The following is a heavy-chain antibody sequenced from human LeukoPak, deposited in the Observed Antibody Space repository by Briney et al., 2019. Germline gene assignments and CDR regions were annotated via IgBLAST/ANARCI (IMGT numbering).Heavy chain of an antibody. CDR2: ISYDGSNK. J-gene: IGHJ5*02. V-gene: IGHV3-30-3*01. Sequence: PGGSLRLSCAASGFTFSSYAMHWVRQAPGKGLEWVAVISYDGSNKYYADSVKGRFTISRDNAKNTLYLQMNSLRAEDTAVYYCARGRRDGYNSGWFDPWGQGTLVTVSS. D-gene: IGHD5-24*01. CDR1: GFTFSSYA. CDR3: ARGRRDGYNSGWFDP.